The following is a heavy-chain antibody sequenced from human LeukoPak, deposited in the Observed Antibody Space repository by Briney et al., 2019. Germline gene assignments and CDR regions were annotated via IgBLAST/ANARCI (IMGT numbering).Heavy chain of an antibody. CDR1: GYTFTGYY. CDR2: INPNSGGT. Sequence: ASVKASCKASGYTFTGYYMHWVRQAPGQGLEWMGWINPNSGGTNYAQKFQGRVTMTRDTSISTAYMELSRLRSDDTAVYYCARGSSGWYTTSWFDPWGQGTLVTVSS. V-gene: IGHV1-2*02. CDR3: ARGSSGWYTTSWFDP. J-gene: IGHJ5*02. D-gene: IGHD6-19*01.